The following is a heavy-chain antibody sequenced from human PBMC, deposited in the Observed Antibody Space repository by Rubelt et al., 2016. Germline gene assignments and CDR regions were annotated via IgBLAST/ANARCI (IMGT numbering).Heavy chain of an antibody. D-gene: IGHD1-26*01. CDR2: IYYSGST. CDR1: GGSISSYY. J-gene: IGHJ4*02. V-gene: IGHV4-59*01. Sequence: QVQLQESGPGLVKPSETLSLTCTVSGGSISSYYWSWIRQPPGKGLEWIGYIYYSGSTNYNPSLTHRVNISVDTSKNQFSLKLSSVTAAETAVYYCARSYYIFGSYYFDSWGLGTLVTVSS. CDR3: ARSYYIFGSYYFDS.